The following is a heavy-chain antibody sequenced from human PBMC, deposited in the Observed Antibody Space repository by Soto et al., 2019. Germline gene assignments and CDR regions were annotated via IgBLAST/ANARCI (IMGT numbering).Heavy chain of an antibody. D-gene: IGHD3-3*01. CDR2: IIPIFGTA. Sequence: QVQLVQSGAEVKKPGYSVKVSCKASGGTFSSYAISWVRQAPGQGIDWMGGIIPIFGTANYAQKFHGRVTITADKSTSTAYMELSSMRSEDTAVYYCACGITIFGVVINWGQGTLVTVSS. V-gene: IGHV1-69*06. CDR3: ACGITIFGVVIN. J-gene: IGHJ4*02. CDR1: GGTFSSYA.